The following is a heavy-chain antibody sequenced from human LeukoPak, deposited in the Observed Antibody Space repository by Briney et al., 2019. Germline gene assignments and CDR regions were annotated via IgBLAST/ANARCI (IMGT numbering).Heavy chain of an antibody. D-gene: IGHD6-13*01. V-gene: IGHV4-34*01. CDR1: GGSFSGYY. CDR3: ARLGVAAAGLDY. Sequence: SETLSLTCAVYGGSFSGYYWSWIRQPPGKGLEWIGEINHSGSTNYNPSLKSRVTISVDTSKNQFSLKLSSVTAADTAVYYCARLGVAAAGLDYWGQGTLVTVSS. CDR2: INHSGST. J-gene: IGHJ4*02.